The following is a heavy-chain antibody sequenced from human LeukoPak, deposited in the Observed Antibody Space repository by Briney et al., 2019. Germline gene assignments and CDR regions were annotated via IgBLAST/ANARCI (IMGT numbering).Heavy chain of an antibody. J-gene: IGHJ4*02. D-gene: IGHD5-18*01. CDR2: ISGSGATT. CDR3: AKDLRGYNYGFYFDY. V-gene: IGHV3-23*01. Sequence: GGSLRLSCAPSGFTFSTYAIIWVRQAPGKGLEWVSSISGSGATTYYSDTVKGRFTISRDNSKNTLHLQINSLRAEDTAVYYCAKDLRGYNYGFYFDYWGQGTLVTVSS. CDR1: GFTFSTYA.